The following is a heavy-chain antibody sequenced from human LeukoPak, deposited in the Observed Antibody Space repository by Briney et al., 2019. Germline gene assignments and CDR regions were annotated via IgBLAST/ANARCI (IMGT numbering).Heavy chain of an antibody. CDR1: GGSISSYY. V-gene: IGHV4-59*01. J-gene: IGHJ5*02. CDR3: ARHQPFDP. Sequence: SETLSLTCTVSGGSISSYYWSWIRQPPGKGLEWIGYIHYSGSTNYNPSLKSRVTISVDTSKNQFSLKLSSVTAADTAVYYCARHQPFDPWGQGTLVTVSS. CDR2: IHYSGST.